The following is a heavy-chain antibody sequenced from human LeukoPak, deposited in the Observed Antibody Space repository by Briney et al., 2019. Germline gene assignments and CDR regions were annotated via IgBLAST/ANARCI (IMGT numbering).Heavy chain of an antibody. Sequence: GGSLRLSWAAPGFTVGSTYISWFRQAPGKGLEWVSVIYSGGSTKYADSVKARFTISRDNSKNTVYLQMNNLRAEDTAVHYCARATLDNWGQGTLVTVSS. V-gene: IGHV3-53*01. J-gene: IGHJ4*02. CDR1: GFTVGSTY. CDR2: IYSGGST. CDR3: ARATLDN.